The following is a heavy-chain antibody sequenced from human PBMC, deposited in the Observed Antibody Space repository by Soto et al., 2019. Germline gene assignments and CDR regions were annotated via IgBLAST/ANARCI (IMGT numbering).Heavy chain of an antibody. J-gene: IGHJ6*02. D-gene: IGHD5-18*01. Sequence: DVQLLESGGGLVQPGGCLRLSCVASGFAFSAYDMSWVRQGQGKGLEWVSGISETGSGTYYADSVKGRFTISRDNSKNTRYLQMSSLRAEDTAVYYCAKDTAPQVVWGQGTTVTVSS. CDR1: GFAFSAYD. CDR3: AKDTAPQVV. V-gene: IGHV3-23*01. CDR2: ISETGSGT.